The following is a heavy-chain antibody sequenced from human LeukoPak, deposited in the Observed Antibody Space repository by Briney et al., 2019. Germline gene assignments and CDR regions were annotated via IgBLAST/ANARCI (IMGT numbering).Heavy chain of an antibody. D-gene: IGHD3-3*01. CDR3: ARELTYDFWSGYFPHDAFDI. CDR1: GGTFSSYA. CDR2: IIPIFGTA. J-gene: IGHJ3*02. V-gene: IGHV1-69*01. Sequence: SVKVSCKASGGTFSSYAISWVRQAPGQGLEWMGGIIPIFGTANYAQKFQGRVTITADESTRTAYMELSSLRSEDTAVYYCARELTYDFWSGYFPHDAFDIWGQGTMVTVSS.